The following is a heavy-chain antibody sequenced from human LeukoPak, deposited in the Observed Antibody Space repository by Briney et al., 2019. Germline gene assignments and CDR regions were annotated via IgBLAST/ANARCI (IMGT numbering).Heavy chain of an antibody. CDR2: ISSGGRTK. V-gene: IGHV3-48*03. J-gene: IGHJ3*02. CDR3: ATGGDRWELPII. Sequence: PGGSLRLSCAASGFTFSNYEMKWVRQAPGKGLEWVSYISSGGRTKYYADSVRGRLTTSRDNAKSSLSLQMDSLRAEDTAVYYRATGGDRWELPIIWGQGTMVIVSS. D-gene: IGHD1-26*01. CDR1: GFTFSNYE.